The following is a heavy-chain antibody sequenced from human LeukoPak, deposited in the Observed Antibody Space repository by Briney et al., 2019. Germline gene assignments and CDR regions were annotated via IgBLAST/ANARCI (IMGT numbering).Heavy chain of an antibody. CDR3: ARDDSYYYGSGGYDMDV. V-gene: IGHV3-48*04. CDR2: ISSSSSAL. CDR1: GFTFSSYS. J-gene: IGHJ6*03. D-gene: IGHD3-10*01. Sequence: GGSLRFSCAASGFTFSSYSMNWVRQAPGKGLEWVSYISSSSSALFYADSVKGRFTIYRDNAKNSLYLQMNSLRAEDTAVYYCARDDSYYYGSGGYDMDVWGKGTTVTVSS.